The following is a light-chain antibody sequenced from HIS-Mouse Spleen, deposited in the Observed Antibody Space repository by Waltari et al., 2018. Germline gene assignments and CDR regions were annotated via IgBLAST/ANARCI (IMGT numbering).Light chain of an antibody. CDR2: GAS. CDR3: QHYNNWPLT. Sequence: EIVMTQSPATLSVSPGERATLSCRASQSVSSNLAWYQQKPGQAPRLLIYGASTRATGIPAGFSGSGSGTEFTLTISSLQSEDFAVYYCQHYNNWPLTFGGGTKVEIK. CDR1: QSVSSN. J-gene: IGKJ4*01. V-gene: IGKV3-15*01.